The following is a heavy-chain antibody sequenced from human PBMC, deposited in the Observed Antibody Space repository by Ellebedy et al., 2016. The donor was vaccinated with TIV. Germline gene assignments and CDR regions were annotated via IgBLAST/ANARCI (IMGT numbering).Heavy chain of an antibody. J-gene: IGHJ3*02. V-gene: IGHV3-13*01. CDR3: VREGNYGSSLNMDPFDI. D-gene: IGHD4-23*01. CDR2: IGKAADT. Sequence: GESLKISCAASGFTFITYEMHWVRKSSGQGLEWVSAIGKAADTYYANSVRGRFTISRENAKNSLYLQMNSLRDGDTAVYYCVREGNYGSSLNMDPFDIWGQGTMVTVSS. CDR1: GFTFITYE.